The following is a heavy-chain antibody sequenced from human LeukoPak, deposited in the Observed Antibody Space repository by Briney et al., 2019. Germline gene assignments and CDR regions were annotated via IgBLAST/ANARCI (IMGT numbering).Heavy chain of an antibody. D-gene: IGHD3-22*01. Sequence: GGSLRLSCAASGFTFSSYAMYWVRQAPGKGLEWVAVISYDGSNKYYADSVKGRFTISRDNSKNTLYLQMNSLRAEDTAVYYCARDPGWLLLLDYWGQGTLVTVSS. J-gene: IGHJ4*02. CDR2: ISYDGSNK. CDR3: ARDPGWLLLLDY. V-gene: IGHV3-30-3*01. CDR1: GFTFSSYA.